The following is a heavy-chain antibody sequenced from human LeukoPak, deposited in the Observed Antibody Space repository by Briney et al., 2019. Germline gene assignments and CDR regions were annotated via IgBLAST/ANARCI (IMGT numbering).Heavy chain of an antibody. CDR1: GFTFSSYG. J-gene: IGHJ6*03. CDR3: AKCISFGGNSEADYYYYMDV. Sequence: PGGSLRLSCAASGFTFSSYGMHWVRQAPGKGLEWVAFIRYDGSNKYYADSVKGRYTISRDNSKNTLYLQMNSLRAEDTAVYYCAKCISFGGNSEADYYYYMDVWGKGTTVTISS. CDR2: IRYDGSNK. D-gene: IGHD4-23*01. V-gene: IGHV3-30*02.